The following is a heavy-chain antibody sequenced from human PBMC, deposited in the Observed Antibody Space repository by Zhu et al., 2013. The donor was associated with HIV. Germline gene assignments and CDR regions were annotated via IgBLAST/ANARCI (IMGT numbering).Heavy chain of an antibody. Sequence: QVHLVQSGAEVRKPGASVKVSCKASGYTFTTYAMHWVRQAPGQRLEWMGWINVVNGNTKYSLKFQGRVSITRDTSASTAYMELSSLRSEDTAVYYCAREYSSSFDYWGQGTLVTVSS. D-gene: IGHD4-4*01. CDR2: INVVNGNT. J-gene: IGHJ4*02. CDR1: GYTFTTYA. CDR3: AREYSSSFDY. V-gene: IGHV1-3*01.